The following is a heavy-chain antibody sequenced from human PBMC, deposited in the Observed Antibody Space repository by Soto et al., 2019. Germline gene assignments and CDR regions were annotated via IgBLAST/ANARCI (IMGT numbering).Heavy chain of an antibody. J-gene: IGHJ6*02. D-gene: IGHD6-19*01. CDR1: GFTFNNYG. CDR3: ARNSSGWFFLGYYYYYGMDV. Sequence: GGSLRLSCAASGFTFNNYGMHWVRQAPGKGLEWLAVIWNDGSNNYYANSVKGRFTISRDNSKNTLYLQMSSLRAEDTAVYYCARNSSGWFFLGYYYYYGMDVWGQGTTVTVSS. CDR2: IWNDGSNN. V-gene: IGHV3-33*01.